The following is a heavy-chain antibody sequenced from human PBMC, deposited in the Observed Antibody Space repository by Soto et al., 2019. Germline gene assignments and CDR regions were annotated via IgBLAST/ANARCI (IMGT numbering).Heavy chain of an antibody. CDR2: ITGSGDRT. CDR3: AKDLWYSSWSAFDY. Sequence: GRSRRLSCAASALRPYPMSWVRQDTGKGLEWVSGITGSGDRTYYAESVQGRFTISRDNSKNTLYLQMNSLRAEDTAVYYCAKDLWYSSWSAFDYWGQGTLVTVSS. D-gene: IGHD6-6*01. J-gene: IGHJ4*02. V-gene: IGHV3-23*01. CDR1: ALRPYP.